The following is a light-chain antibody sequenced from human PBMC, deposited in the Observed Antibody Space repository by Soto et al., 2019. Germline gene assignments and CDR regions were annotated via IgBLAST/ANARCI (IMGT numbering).Light chain of an antibody. J-gene: IGKJ4*01. CDR1: HGINSY. CDR3: QQLNSYPLT. V-gene: IGKV1-9*01. CDR2: DAS. Sequence: DIQLTQSPSFLSASVGDRVTITCRASHGINSYLGWYQQKPGKAPQLLMYDASTLQSGVPSRFSGSGSGTEFTLTISSLQPEDFATYYCQQLNSYPLTFGGGTKVDIK.